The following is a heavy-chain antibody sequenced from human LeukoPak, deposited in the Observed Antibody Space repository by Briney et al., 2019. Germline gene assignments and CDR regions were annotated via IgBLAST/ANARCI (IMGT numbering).Heavy chain of an antibody. D-gene: IGHD1-1*01. CDR2: INHNGST. Sequence: PSETLSLTCAVYGGSFSGYYWSWIRQPPGKGLEWIGEINHNGSTNYNPSLKSRVTISVDTSKNQFSLKLNSMTAADTAVYYCARGTTSTNWFDPWGQGALVTVSS. CDR3: ARGTTSTNWFDP. J-gene: IGHJ5*02. CDR1: GGSFSGYY. V-gene: IGHV4-34*01.